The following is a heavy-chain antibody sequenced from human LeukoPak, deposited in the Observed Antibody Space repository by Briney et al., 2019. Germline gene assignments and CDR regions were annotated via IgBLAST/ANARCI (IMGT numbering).Heavy chain of an antibody. Sequence: GGSLRLSCAASGFTFDDYAMHWVRQAPGKGLEWVSGISWNSGSIGYADSVKGRFTISRDNAKNSLYLQMNSLRAEDTALYYCAKDSGSGWYFFDYWGQGTLVTVSS. CDR2: ISWNSGSI. D-gene: IGHD6-19*01. V-gene: IGHV3-9*01. CDR3: AKDSGSGWYFFDY. J-gene: IGHJ4*02. CDR1: GFTFDDYA.